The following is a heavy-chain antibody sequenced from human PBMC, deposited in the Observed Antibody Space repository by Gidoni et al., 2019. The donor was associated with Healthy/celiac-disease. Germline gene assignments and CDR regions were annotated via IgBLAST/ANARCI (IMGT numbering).Heavy chain of an antibody. CDR3: AKGLDYGSGSPTGMDV. CDR2: RSYDGSNK. CDR1: GFPFRSCG. V-gene: IGHV3-30*18. J-gene: IGHJ6*02. D-gene: IGHD3-10*01. Sequence: QVQLVEPGGGLVQPGRSLRLSCSASGFPFRSCGMNWVRQAPGKGLECVAVRSYDGSNKYYADSGKARFTISRDNSKNTLYLQMNSLRAEDTAVYYGAKGLDYGSGSPTGMDVWGQGTTVTVSS.